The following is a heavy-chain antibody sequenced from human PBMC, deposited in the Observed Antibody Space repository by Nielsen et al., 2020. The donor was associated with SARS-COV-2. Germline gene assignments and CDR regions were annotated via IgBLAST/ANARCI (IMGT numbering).Heavy chain of an antibody. CDR3: ARDRDIDYFDS. V-gene: IGHV3-11*01. CDR1: GFIFSDHY. J-gene: IGHJ4*02. Sequence: GESLKISCAASGFIFSDHYMSWIRQPPGRGLEWVSYISSSGDTIYYADPVKGRFTIYRDNAKNSLFLQMNSLRAEDTAIYYCARDRDIDYFDSWGQGTLVTVSS. CDR2: ISSSGDTI.